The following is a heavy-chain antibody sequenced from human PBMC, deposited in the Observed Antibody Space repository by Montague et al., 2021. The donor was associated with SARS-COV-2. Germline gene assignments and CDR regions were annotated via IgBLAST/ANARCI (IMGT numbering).Heavy chain of an antibody. CDR3: ARQLRVRRTWQVGDYNHYGMDV. V-gene: IGHV4-59*08. D-gene: IGHD3-10*01. CDR2: IYYSGNT. J-gene: IGHJ6*02. Sequence: SETLSLTCTVAGGSISNYHWNWIRQPPGKGLEWIAYIYYSGNTNYNPSXXSRVTISVDTSRNQFSLRLTSVTAADTAVYYCARQLRVRRTWQVGDYNHYGMDVWGQGTTVSVSS. CDR1: GGSISNYH.